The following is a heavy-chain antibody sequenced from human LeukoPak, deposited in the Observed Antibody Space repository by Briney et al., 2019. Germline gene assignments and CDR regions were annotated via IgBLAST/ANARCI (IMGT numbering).Heavy chain of an antibody. CDR1: GFTFSSYS. J-gene: IGHJ4*02. D-gene: IGHD3-3*01. CDR2: ISSSSSYI. Sequence: GGSLGLSCAASGFTFSSYSMNWVRQAPGKGLEWVSSISSSSSYIYYADSVKGRFTISRDNAKNSLYLQMNSLRAEDTAVYYCASLDYDFWSGYIDYWGQGTLVTVSS. CDR3: ASLDYDFWSGYIDY. V-gene: IGHV3-21*01.